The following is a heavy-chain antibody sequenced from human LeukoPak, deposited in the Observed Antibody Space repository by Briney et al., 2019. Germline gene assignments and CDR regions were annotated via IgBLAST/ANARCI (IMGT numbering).Heavy chain of an antibody. V-gene: IGHV3-49*03. J-gene: IGHJ6*02. D-gene: IGHD3-3*01. Sequence: GGSLRLSCTASGFTFGDYAMSWFRQAPGKGLEWVGLISSKAYGGTTEYAASVKGRFTISRDDSKSIAYLQMNSLKTEDTAVYYCTRDTGDFWSGYYYYYGMDVWGQGTTVTVSS. CDR3: TRDTGDFWSGYYYYYGMDV. CDR2: ISSKAYGGTT. CDR1: GFTFGDYA.